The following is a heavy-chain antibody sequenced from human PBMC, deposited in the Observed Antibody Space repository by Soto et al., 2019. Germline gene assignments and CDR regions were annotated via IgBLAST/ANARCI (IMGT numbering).Heavy chain of an antibody. Sequence: ASVKVSCKTSGYSFTKYHIHWVRQAPGQGLEWMGWINPGSDVTNQAQKFQGRVTMTRETSITTTYMELNSQTSDNTAMYYCARLAGYKNERFDTWGQGALVTVSS. CDR3: ARLAGYKNERFDT. D-gene: IGHD1-1*01. V-gene: IGHV1-2*02. CDR1: GYSFTKYH. CDR2: INPGSDVT. J-gene: IGHJ4*02.